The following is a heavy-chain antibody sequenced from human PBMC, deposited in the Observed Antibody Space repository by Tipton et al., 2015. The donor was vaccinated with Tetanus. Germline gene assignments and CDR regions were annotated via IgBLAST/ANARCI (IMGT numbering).Heavy chain of an antibody. CDR3: ARGGWYPDY. D-gene: IGHD6-19*01. CDR1: GFTLSSSW. J-gene: IGHJ4*03. CDR2: IKQDGTEK. V-gene: IGHV3-7*01. Sequence: SLRLSCAASGFTLSSSWMSWVRQAPGKGLEWVANIKQDGTEKSYVDSVKGRFTISRDNAKNSLYLQMNSLRADDTAVYYCARGGWYPDYWGQGTTVTVSS.